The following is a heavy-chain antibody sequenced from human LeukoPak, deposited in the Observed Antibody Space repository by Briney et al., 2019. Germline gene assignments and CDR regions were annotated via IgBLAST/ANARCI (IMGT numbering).Heavy chain of an antibody. CDR1: GFTFRSYW. V-gene: IGHV3-7*03. J-gene: IGHJ3*02. CDR2: IKQDGSEK. Sequence: PGGSLRLSCAASGFTFRSYWMSWVRQAPGKGLEWVANIKQDGSEKYYVDSVKGRFTISRDDSENTLYVQMNSLKTEDTAVYYCATDCSGGTCYTMGDAFEIWGRGTMVTVSS. D-gene: IGHD2-15*01. CDR3: ATDCSGGTCYTMGDAFEI.